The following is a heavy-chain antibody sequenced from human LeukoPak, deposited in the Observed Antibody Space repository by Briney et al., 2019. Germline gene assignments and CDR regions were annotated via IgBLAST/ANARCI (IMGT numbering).Heavy chain of an antibody. J-gene: IGHJ4*02. CDR3: ARDGYSGYDFYFDY. D-gene: IGHD5-12*01. Sequence: GGSLRLSCATSGFTFTTYEMNWVRQAPGKGLEWVSHISGSGGAIYYADSVKGRFTISRDNSKNTLYLQMNSLRAEDTAVYYCARDGYSGYDFYFDYWGQGSLVTVSS. V-gene: IGHV3-48*03. CDR1: GFTFTTYE. CDR2: ISGSGGAI.